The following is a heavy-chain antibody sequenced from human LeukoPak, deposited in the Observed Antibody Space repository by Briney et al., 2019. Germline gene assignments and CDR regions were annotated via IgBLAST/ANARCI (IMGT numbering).Heavy chain of an antibody. CDR3: ARDKSRTYGSADAFDI. Sequence: SETLSLTCSVSNYSISRTYHWGWIRQPAGKGLEWIGRIYTSGSTNYNPSLKSRVTMSVDTSKNQFSLKLSSVTAADTAVYYCARDKSRTYGSADAFDIWGQGTMVTVSS. D-gene: IGHD3-10*01. CDR2: IYTSGST. J-gene: IGHJ3*02. V-gene: IGHV4-4*07. CDR1: NYSISRTYH.